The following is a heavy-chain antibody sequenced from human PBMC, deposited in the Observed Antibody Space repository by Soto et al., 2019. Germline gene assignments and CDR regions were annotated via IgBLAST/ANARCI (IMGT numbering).Heavy chain of an antibody. J-gene: IGHJ5*02. Sequence: QLQLQESGPGLVKPSETLSLTCTVSGGSISSSSYYWGWIRQPPGKGLEWIGSIYYSGSTYYNPSLKSRVTISVDTSKNQFSLKLSSVTAADTAVYYCARHMRYDYGSWFDPWGQGTLVTVSS. CDR2: IYYSGST. CDR3: ARHMRYDYGSWFDP. CDR1: GGSISSSSYY. D-gene: IGHD4-17*01. V-gene: IGHV4-39*01.